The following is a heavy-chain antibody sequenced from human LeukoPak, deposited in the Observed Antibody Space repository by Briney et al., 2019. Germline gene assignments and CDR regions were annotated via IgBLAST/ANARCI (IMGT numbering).Heavy chain of an antibody. J-gene: IGHJ5*02. D-gene: IGHD3-16*01. V-gene: IGHV3-74*01. CDR2: INTDGSVT. CDR1: GFTFSSYW. CDR3: ARLSFIDYVWSRRRFDP. Sequence: PGGSLRLSCAASGFTFSSYWLHWVRQAPGKGLVWVSRINTDGSVTNYADSVKGRFTISRDNAKNTLYLQMSSLRAEDTAVYYCARLSFIDYVWSRRRFDPWGQGTLVTVSS.